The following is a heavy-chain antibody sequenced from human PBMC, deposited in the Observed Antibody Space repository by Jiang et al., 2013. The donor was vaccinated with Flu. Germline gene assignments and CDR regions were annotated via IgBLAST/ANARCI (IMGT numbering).Heavy chain of an antibody. V-gene: IGHV6-1*01. Sequence: SQTLSLTCAISGDSVSSNSAAWNWIRQSPSRGLEWLGRIYYRSKWYNEYAVSVKSRIIINPDTPKNQFSLQLNSVTPEDTAIYYCAREVAAGWDYWGQGTLVTVSS. CDR1: GDSVSSNSAA. J-gene: IGHJ4*02. CDR3: AREVAAGWDY. CDR2: IYYRSKWYN. D-gene: IGHD6-13*01.